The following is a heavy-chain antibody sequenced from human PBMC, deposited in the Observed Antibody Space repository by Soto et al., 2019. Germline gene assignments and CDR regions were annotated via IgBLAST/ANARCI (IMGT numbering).Heavy chain of an antibody. D-gene: IGHD3-16*01. CDR1: GFTFNHYF. CDR2: ISFDERNK. J-gene: IGHJ4*02. V-gene: IGHV3-30*04. CDR3: AKDRRVGNGYILGFDC. Sequence: QELLVESGGGVVQPGRSLRLSCAASGFTFNHYFMHWVRQAPGKGLQWVSSISFDERNKYHIDSVKGRFTISRDNSKNTLYLEVDSLRAEDTAVYYGAKDRRVGNGYILGFDCWGQGTLVTGSS.